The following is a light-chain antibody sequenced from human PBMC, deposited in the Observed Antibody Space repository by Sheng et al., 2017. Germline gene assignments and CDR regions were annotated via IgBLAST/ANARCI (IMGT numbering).Light chain of an antibody. J-gene: IGLJ1*01. CDR1: NSNIGNDY. CDR3: GTWDSSLRGYV. CDR2: GNN. V-gene: IGLV1-51*02. Sequence: QSVLTQPPSVSAAPGQQVTISCSGSNSNIGNDYVSWYQQLPGTAPKLLIYGNNKRPSGIPDRFSGSKSGTSATLGITGLQTGDEADYYCGTWDSSLRGYVFGTATKVTVL.